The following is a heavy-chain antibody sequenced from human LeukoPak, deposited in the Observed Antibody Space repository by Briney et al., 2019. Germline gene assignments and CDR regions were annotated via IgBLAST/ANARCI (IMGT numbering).Heavy chain of an antibody. V-gene: IGHV4-59*01. CDR2: IYYSGST. D-gene: IGHD6-13*01. Sequence: SETLSLTCTVSGGSISSYYWSWIRQPPGKGLEWIGYIYYSGSTNYNPSLKSRVTISVDTPKNQFSLKLSSVTAADTAVYYCARGGIAAAGFPSFDYWGQGTLVTVSS. CDR1: GGSISSYY. J-gene: IGHJ4*02. CDR3: ARGGIAAAGFPSFDY.